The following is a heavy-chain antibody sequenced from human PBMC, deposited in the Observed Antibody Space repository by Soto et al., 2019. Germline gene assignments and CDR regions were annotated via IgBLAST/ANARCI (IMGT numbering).Heavy chain of an antibody. V-gene: IGHV4-34*01. CDR2: INHSGST. CDR3: ARVRVYAIYYYYYGMDV. CDR1: GGSFSGYY. Sequence: SETLSLTCAVYGGSFSGYYWSWIRQPPGKGLEWIGEINHSGSTNYNPSLKSRVTISVDTSKNQFSLKLSSVTAADTAVYYCARVRVYAIYYYYYGMDVWGQGTTVTVSS. D-gene: IGHD2-8*01. J-gene: IGHJ6*02.